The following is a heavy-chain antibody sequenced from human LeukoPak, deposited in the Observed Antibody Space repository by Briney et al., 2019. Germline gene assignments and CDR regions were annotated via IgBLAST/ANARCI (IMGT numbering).Heavy chain of an antibody. V-gene: IGHV6-1*01. Sequence: QTLSLTCAISGDSVSSNLVTWNWIRQSPSIGLEWLGRTYYRSKWSYDYGESVKSRLTVNADTSKNQFPLQLTSVTPEDTAVYYCARVRSGSFVEWGQGTLVTVSS. J-gene: IGHJ1*01. CDR3: ARVRSGSFVE. CDR1: GDSVSSNLVT. D-gene: IGHD3-22*01. CDR2: TYYRSKWSY.